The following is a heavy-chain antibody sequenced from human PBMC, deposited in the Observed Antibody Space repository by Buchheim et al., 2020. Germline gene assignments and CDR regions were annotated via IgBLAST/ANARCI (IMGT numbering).Heavy chain of an antibody. D-gene: IGHD5-24*01. CDR3: ARGEMATIGDYFGS. J-gene: IGHJ4*02. CDR1: GGSISSGSYY. V-gene: IGHV4-61*02. Sequence: QVQLQESGPGLVKPSQTLSLTCTVSGGSISSGSYYWSWIRQPAGKGLEWIGHIYPSGSTNYNPSLKGRVTISVDTSKNQFSLKPRSVTAADTAVYYCARGEMATIGDYFGSWGQGTL. CDR2: IYPSGST.